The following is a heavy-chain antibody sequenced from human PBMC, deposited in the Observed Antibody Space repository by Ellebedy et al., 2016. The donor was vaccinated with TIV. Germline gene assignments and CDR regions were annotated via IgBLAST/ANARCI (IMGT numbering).Heavy chain of an antibody. V-gene: IGHV1-69*04. CDR3: GLGKLGEWGPIDY. Sequence: AASVKVSCKASGCTFSSSAISWVRQAPGQGLEWLGRIIPILCIADYAQKFQGIVTITADKSTSTAYMELSSLRSEDTAVYYGGLGKLGEWGPIDYWGQGTLVTVSS. CDR1: GCTFSSSA. D-gene: IGHD3-10*01. J-gene: IGHJ4*02. CDR2: IIPILCIA.